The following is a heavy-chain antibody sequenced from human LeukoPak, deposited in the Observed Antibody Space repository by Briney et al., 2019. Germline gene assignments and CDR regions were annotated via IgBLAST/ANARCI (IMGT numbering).Heavy chain of an antibody. CDR1: EFTFTTYG. Sequence: GESLKISCAASEFTFTTYGMHWVRQAPGKGGEWVAFIYYDGSNIYYSDYVKGRFTISRDISKNTLYLQMDSLRAEDTAIYYCARDWKTNSFDYWGQGTLVTVSS. D-gene: IGHD1-1*01. V-gene: IGHV3-33*01. CDR2: IYYDGSNI. J-gene: IGHJ4*02. CDR3: ARDWKTNSFDY.